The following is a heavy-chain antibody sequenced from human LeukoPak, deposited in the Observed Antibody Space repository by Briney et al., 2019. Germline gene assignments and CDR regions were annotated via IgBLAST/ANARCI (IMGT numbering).Heavy chain of an antibody. CDR3: ARWSEWMDQLGRRGFDY. J-gene: IGHJ4*02. V-gene: IGHV1-8*01. CDR2: MNPNSGNT. CDR1: GYTFTSYD. Sequence: ASVKVSCKASGYTFTSYDINWVRQATGQGLEWMGWMNPNSGNTGYAQKFQGRVTMTRNTSISTAYMELSSLRSEDTAVYYCARWSEWMDQLGRRGFDYWGQGTLVTASS. D-gene: IGHD2-2*01.